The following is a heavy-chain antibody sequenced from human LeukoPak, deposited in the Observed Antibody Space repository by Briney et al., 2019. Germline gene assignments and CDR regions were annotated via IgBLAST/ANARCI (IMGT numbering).Heavy chain of an antibody. D-gene: IGHD6-19*01. V-gene: IGHV1-2*02. CDR1: GYTFTGYY. J-gene: IGHJ4*02. CDR2: INPNSGGT. Sequence: GASVTVSCKASGYTFTGYYMHWVRQAPGQGLEWMGWINPNSGGTNYAQKFQGRVTMTRDTSISTAYMELSRLRSDDTAVYYCARSDSSGWYFDYWGQGTLVTVSS. CDR3: ARSDSSGWYFDY.